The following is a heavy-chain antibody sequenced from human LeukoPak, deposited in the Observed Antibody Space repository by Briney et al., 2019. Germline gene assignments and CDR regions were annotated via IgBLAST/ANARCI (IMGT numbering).Heavy chain of an antibody. CDR1: GGSFSGYY. J-gene: IGHJ6*04. Sequence: PSETLSLTCAVYGGSFSGYYWSWIRQPPGKGLEWIGEINHSGSTNYNPSLKSRVTISVDKSKNQFSLKLSSVTAADTAVYYCARGNSSGWFYYYYGMDVWGKGTTVTVSS. CDR3: ARGNSSGWFYYYYGMDV. D-gene: IGHD6-19*01. CDR2: INHSGST. V-gene: IGHV4-34*01.